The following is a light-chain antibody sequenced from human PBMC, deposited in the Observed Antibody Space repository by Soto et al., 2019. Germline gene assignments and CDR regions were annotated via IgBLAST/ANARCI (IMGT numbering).Light chain of an antibody. Sequence: DVQMTQSPSSLSASVGDRVTITCRASQSISSYLAWYQQKPGKAPKLLIYKASSLESGVPSRFSGSGSGTEFTLTISSLQPEDFATYYCQQYNSNPRTFAQGTKVDIK. CDR3: QQYNSNPRT. V-gene: IGKV1-5*03. J-gene: IGKJ1*01. CDR2: KAS. CDR1: QSISSY.